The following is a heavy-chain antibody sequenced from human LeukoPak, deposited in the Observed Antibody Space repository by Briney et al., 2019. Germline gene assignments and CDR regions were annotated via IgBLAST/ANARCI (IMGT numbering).Heavy chain of an antibody. CDR1: GGSFSGYY. CDR3: ARDHRVAAAGSVDY. V-gene: IGHV4-34*01. CDR2: INHSGST. Sequence: PSETLSLTCAVYGGSFSGYYWSWIRQPPGKGLEWIGEINHSGSTYYNPSLKSRVTISVDTSKTQFSLKLSSVTAADTAVYYCARDHRVAAAGSVDYWGQGTLVTVSS. J-gene: IGHJ4*02. D-gene: IGHD6-13*01.